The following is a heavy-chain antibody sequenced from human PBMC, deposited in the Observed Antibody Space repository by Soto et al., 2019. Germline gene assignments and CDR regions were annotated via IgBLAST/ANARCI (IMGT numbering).Heavy chain of an antibody. D-gene: IGHD2-2*01. V-gene: IGHV4-61*01. CDR1: GGSVNSDNYY. CDR3: ARDRRISVVVPAAIGCFDP. J-gene: IGHJ5*02. Sequence: SETLCLTCTVSGGSVNSDNYYWSWIRQPPGKGLEWIACIYNGQYRKYNPSLKSRVTISADPSKNKFSLKLRSVTAADTAVYYCARDRRISVVVPAAIGCFDPWGQGPMVTVS. CDR2: IYNGQYR.